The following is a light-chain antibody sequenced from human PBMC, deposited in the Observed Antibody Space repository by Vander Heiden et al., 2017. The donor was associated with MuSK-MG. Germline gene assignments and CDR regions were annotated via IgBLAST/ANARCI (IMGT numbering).Light chain of an antibody. CDR3: QAWDRSTVV. CDR1: KLGDKY. Sequence: SYELTQPPSVSVSPGQTASITCSGDKLGDKYACWYQQRPGQSPVLVIYQDKKRPSGIPERFSGSNSGNTATLTIRGTQAMDEADYYCQAWDRSTVVFGGGTKLTGL. CDR2: QDK. J-gene: IGLJ2*01. V-gene: IGLV3-1*01.